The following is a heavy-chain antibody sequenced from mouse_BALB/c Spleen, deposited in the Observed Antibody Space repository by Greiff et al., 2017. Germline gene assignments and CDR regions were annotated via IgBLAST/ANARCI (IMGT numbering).Heavy chain of an antibody. CDR1: GYSITSGYY. CDR2: ISYDGSN. V-gene: IGHV3-6*02. D-gene: IGHD1-1*01. Sequence: EVKVEESGPGLVKPSQSLSLTCSVTGYSITSGYYWNWIRQFPGNKLEWMGYISYDGSNNYNPSLKNRISITRDTSKNQFFLKLNSVTTEDTATYYCARRDYYGYLDYWGQGTTLTVSS. CDR3: ARRDYYGYLDY. J-gene: IGHJ2*01.